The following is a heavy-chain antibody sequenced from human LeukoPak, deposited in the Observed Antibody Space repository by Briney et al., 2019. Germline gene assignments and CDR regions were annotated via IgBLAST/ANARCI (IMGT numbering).Heavy chain of an antibody. CDR2: INSGGGDT. CDR1: AFMFSNYA. J-gene: IGHJ4*02. V-gene: IGHV3-23*01. D-gene: IGHD6-19*01. Sequence: PGGSLRLSCAASAFMFSNYAMTWVRQAPGKGLEWVSAINSGGGDTYYADSVKGRFIISRDNSKNTLYLQMNSLRADDTAVYYCAKIGSGWQHEYWGQGTLAIVSS. CDR3: AKIGSGWQHEY.